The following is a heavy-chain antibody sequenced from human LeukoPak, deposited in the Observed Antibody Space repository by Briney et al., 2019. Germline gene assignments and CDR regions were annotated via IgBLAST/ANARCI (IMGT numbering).Heavy chain of an antibody. J-gene: IGHJ4*02. CDR1: GYTFTSYS. Sequence: ASVKVSCKASGYTFTSYSINWVRQAPGQGLEWMGWINPNSGGTNYAQKFQGRVTMTRDTSITTAYMELRSLRSDDTAVYYCAKSRDDYKPVDYWGQGTLVTVSS. V-gene: IGHV1-2*02. CDR3: AKSRDDYKPVDY. CDR2: INPNSGGT. D-gene: IGHD5-24*01.